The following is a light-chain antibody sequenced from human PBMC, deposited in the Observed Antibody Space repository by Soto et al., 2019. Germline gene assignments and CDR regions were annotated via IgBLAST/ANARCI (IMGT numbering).Light chain of an antibody. Sequence: DIVMTQSPLSLPVTPGEPASISCSSSQSVSNNYLAWYQQKPGQAPRLLIYGASNRATGIPDRFSGSGSGTDFTLTISRLEPEDFAVYYCQQYGSSGTFGQGTKVDIK. CDR3: QQYGSSGT. V-gene: IGKV3-20*01. J-gene: IGKJ1*01. CDR1: QSVSNNY. CDR2: GAS.